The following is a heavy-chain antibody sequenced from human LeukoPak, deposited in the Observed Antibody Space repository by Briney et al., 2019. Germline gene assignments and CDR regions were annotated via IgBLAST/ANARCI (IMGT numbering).Heavy chain of an antibody. J-gene: IGHJ4*02. D-gene: IGHD3-22*01. V-gene: IGHV4-39*01. CDR1: GGSISSSSYY. CDR2: IYYSGST. CDR3: ASVYDSSGYYPF. Sequence: SETLSLTCTVSGGSISSSSYYWGWIRQPPGKGLEWIGSIYYSGSTYYNPSLKSRVTISVDTPKNQFSLKLSSVTAADTAVYYCASVYDSSGYYPFWGQGTLVTVSS.